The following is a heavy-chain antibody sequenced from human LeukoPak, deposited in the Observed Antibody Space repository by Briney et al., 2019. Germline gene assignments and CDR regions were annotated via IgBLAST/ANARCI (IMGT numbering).Heavy chain of an antibody. V-gene: IGHV1-69*04. D-gene: IGHD2-2*01. CDR3: AREDCSTTRCYASYY. CDR2: TIPILGIA. CDR1: GGTFSSYA. Sequence: GSSVKVSCKASGGTFSSYAISWARQAPGQGLEWMGRTIPILGIANYAQKFQGRVTITADKSTSTAYMELSSLRSEDTAVYYCAREDCSTTRCYASYYWGQGTLVTVSS. J-gene: IGHJ4*02.